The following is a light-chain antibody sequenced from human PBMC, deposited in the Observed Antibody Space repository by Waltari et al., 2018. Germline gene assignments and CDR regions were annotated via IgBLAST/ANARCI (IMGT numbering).Light chain of an antibody. CDR1: TLPKQY. V-gene: IGLV3-25*03. Sequence: SSDLTQPPSVSVSPGQTARITCSGETLPKQYTYGYQRKPGQAPTLIIYKEKERPPGTPERFSGSRSGTTVTLTITGVQAEDEAEFFCQSVDSGRPWHVLFGGGTKLTVL. CDR2: KEK. CDR3: QSVDSGRPWHVL. J-gene: IGLJ2*01.